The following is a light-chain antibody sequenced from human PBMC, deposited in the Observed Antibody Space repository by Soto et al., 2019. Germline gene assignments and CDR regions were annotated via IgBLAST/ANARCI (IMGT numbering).Light chain of an antibody. CDR1: QSVRSAY. V-gene: IGKV3-20*01. Sequence: IVLTQSPGTLSLSPGERATLYCRANQSVRSAYLVWFQHRPGQPPRLLIYGASSRATGIPDRFSGSGSGTDFTLTINRLEPEDFGVYYCQSYENSGWTFGQGTKVQIK. CDR3: QSYENSGWT. CDR2: GAS. J-gene: IGKJ1*01.